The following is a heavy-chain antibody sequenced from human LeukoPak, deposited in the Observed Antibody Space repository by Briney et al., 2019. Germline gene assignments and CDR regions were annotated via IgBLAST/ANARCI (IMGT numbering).Heavy chain of an antibody. J-gene: IGHJ4*02. CDR3: ARGGGASPGIAVY. V-gene: IGHV4-34*01. CDR1: GGSFSGYY. D-gene: IGHD6-19*01. Sequence: PLETLCLTCAVYGGSFSGYYWSWIRQPPGKGLEWIGEINHSGSTNYNSSLQSRVTISLDTSKNHFSLKLSSVTAADTAVYYCARGGGASPGIAVYWGQGTMATLSS. CDR2: INHSGST.